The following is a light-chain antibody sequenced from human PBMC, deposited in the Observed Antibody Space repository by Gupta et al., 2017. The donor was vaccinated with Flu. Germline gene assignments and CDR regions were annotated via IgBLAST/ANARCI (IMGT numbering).Light chain of an antibody. V-gene: IGKV3-20*01. CDR1: QRINLNY. CDR3: LQYGSTRGYT. CDR2: AAS. Sequence: LSLSPGERATLSCRASQRINLNYLAWFQQKPGQAPRLLIYAASSRATGITERFSGGGSGTDFTLTISRREPEDFAVYFCLQYGSTRGYTFGQGTQLEIK. J-gene: IGKJ2*01.